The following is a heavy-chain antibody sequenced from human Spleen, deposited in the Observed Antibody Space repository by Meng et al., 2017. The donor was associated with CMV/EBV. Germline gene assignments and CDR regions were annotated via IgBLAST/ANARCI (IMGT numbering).Heavy chain of an antibody. CDR1: YTFNNVY. CDR2: INPNSGGT. J-gene: IGHJ4*02. CDR3: ARDPTYDFWGGVPYYFDS. Sequence: YTFNNVYIHWVRQAPGQGLEWMGWINPNSGGTLYAQKFQGRVTMTRDSAMSTAYMDLSGPTSDDTARYYCARDPTYDFWGGVPYYFDSWGQGTLVTVSS. D-gene: IGHD3-3*01. V-gene: IGHV1-2*02.